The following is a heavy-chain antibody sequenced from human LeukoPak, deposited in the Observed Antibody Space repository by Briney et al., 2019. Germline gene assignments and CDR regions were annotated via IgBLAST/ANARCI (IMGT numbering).Heavy chain of an antibody. CDR1: GFTFSSYG. CDR2: ISYDGGNK. CDR3: AKGSYSSGWFPVGYFDY. Sequence: GGSLRLSCAASGFTFSSYGMHWVRQAPSKGLEWVAVISYDGGNKYYADSVKGRFTISRDNSKNTLYLQMNSLRAEDTAVYYCAKGSYSSGWFPVGYFDYWGQGTLVTVSS. V-gene: IGHV3-30*18. J-gene: IGHJ4*02. D-gene: IGHD6-19*01.